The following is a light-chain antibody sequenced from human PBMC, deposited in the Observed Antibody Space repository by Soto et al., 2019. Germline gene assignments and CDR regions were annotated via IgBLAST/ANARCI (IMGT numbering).Light chain of an antibody. J-gene: IGKJ1*01. V-gene: IGKV3-11*01. CDR2: DAS. Sequence: EIVLTQSPATLSLSPGERATFSCRASQSVSNYLAWYQQKPGQAPRLLIYDASNRATGIPARFSGSGSETDFTLTISSLEPEDSAVYYCQQRSNWPPWTFGQGTKVDIK. CDR3: QQRSNWPPWT. CDR1: QSVSNY.